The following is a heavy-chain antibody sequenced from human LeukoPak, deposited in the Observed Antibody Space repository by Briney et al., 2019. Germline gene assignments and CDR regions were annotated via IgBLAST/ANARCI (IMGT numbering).Heavy chain of an antibody. CDR2: IYHSGST. V-gene: IGHV4-4*02. Sequence: PSETLSLTCAVSGGSISSSNWWSWVRQPPGKGLEWIGEIYHSGSTNYNPSLKSRVTISVDTSKNQFSLKLRFVTAADTAVYYCARAPEVYDSTGYSAGWFDPWGQGTLVTVST. J-gene: IGHJ5*02. CDR1: GGSISSSNW. CDR3: ARAPEVYDSTGYSAGWFDP. D-gene: IGHD3-22*01.